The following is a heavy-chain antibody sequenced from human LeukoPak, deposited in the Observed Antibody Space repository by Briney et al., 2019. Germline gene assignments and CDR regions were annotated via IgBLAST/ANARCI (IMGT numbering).Heavy chain of an antibody. Sequence: SVKVSCKASGGTFSSYAITWVRQAPGQGLEWMGGIIPMFGTSNYAQKFQGRVTITTDESTRTAYMDLSSLRSEDTAVYYCASVTMVVSRSEAGAFDIWGQGTLVTVSS. D-gene: IGHD5/OR15-5a*01. J-gene: IGHJ3*02. CDR3: ASVTMVVSRSEAGAFDI. CDR2: IIPMFGTS. CDR1: GGTFSSYA. V-gene: IGHV1-69*05.